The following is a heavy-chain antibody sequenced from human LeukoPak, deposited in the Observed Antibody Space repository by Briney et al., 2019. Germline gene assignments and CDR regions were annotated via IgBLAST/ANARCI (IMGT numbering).Heavy chain of an antibody. CDR2: IIPILGIA. CDR3: ARSPTMGPGNDH. Sequence: ASVKVSCKASGGTFSSYAISWVRQAPGQGLEWMGRIIPILGIANYAQKFQGRVTITADKSTSTAYMELSSLRSEDTAVYYCARSPTMGPGNDHWGQGTLVTVSS. V-gene: IGHV1-69*04. CDR1: GGTFSSYA. J-gene: IGHJ4*02. D-gene: IGHD3-10*01.